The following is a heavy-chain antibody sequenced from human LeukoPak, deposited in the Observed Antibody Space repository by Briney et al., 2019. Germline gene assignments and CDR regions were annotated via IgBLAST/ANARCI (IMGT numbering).Heavy chain of an antibody. CDR3: ARDLQTTAKRSYYYDSSGSCDY. CDR2: INPNSGGT. V-gene: IGHV1-2*06. J-gene: IGHJ4*02. CDR1: GYTFTSYG. D-gene: IGHD3-22*01. Sequence: ASVKVSCKASGYTFTSYGISWVRQAPGQGLEWMGRINPNSGGTNYAQKFQGRVTMTRDTSISTAYMELGRLRSDDTAVYYCARDLQTTAKRSYYYDSSGSCDYWGQGTLVTVSS.